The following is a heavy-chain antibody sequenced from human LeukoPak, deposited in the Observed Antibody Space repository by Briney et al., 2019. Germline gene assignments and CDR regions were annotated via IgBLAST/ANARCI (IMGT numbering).Heavy chain of an antibody. J-gene: IGHJ4*02. CDR1: GYTFNSYA. Sequence: ASVKVSCKASGYTFNSYAMHWVRQAPGQRLEWMGWINAGNGNTKYSQKFQGRVTITRDTSASTAYMELSSLTSEDTAVYYCARAPAYYYDSSGYSNDFDSWSQGTLVTVSS. V-gene: IGHV1-3*01. D-gene: IGHD3-22*01. CDR3: ARAPAYYYDSSGYSNDFDS. CDR2: INAGNGNT.